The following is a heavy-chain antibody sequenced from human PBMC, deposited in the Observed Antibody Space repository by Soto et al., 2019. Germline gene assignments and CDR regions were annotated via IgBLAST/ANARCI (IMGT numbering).Heavy chain of an antibody. CDR1: GFTFSSYG. Sequence: HPGGSLRLSCAASGFTFSSYGMHWVRQAPGKGLEWVAVIWYDGSNKYYADSVKGRFTISRDNSKNTLYLQMNSLGAEDTAVYYCARDRVATRGPYYYYGMDVWGQGTTVTVSS. J-gene: IGHJ6*02. CDR3: ARDRVATRGPYYYYGMDV. CDR2: IWYDGSNK. D-gene: IGHD5-12*01. V-gene: IGHV3-33*01.